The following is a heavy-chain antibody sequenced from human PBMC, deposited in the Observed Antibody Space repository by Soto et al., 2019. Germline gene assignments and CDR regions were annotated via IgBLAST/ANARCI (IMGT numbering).Heavy chain of an antibody. D-gene: IGHD3-3*01. CDR1: GFTFSSYA. Sequence: EVQLLESGGGLVQPGGSLRLSCAASGFTFSSYAMSWVRQAPGKGLEWVSAISGSGGSTYYADSVKGRFTISRDNSKNTLYLQMNSLRAEHTAVYYCANETTIFGVVIGNRFDPWGQGTLVTVSS. CDR3: ANETTIFGVVIGNRFDP. J-gene: IGHJ5*02. V-gene: IGHV3-23*01. CDR2: ISGSGGST.